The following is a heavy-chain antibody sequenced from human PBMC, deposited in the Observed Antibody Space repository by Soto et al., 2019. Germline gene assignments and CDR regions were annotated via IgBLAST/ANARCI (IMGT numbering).Heavy chain of an antibody. CDR1: GFTFGDYA. V-gene: IGHV3-9*01. CDR2: ISWNSDTV. J-gene: IGHJ4*02. Sequence: GGSLRLSCAASGFTFGDYAMHWVRQAPGRGLEWVSGISWNSDTVMYADSVKGRFTISRDNAKNSLFLQMNSLRAEDAALYYCAKVGPGPGICFAYWGQGTLVTGSS. CDR3: AKVGPGPGICFAY. D-gene: IGHD3-16*01.